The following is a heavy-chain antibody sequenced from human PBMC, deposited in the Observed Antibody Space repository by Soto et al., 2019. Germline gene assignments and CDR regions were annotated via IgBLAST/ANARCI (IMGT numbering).Heavy chain of an antibody. CDR2: INPISGTT. CDR3: ARGVTL. V-gene: IGHV1-8*02. CDR1: GGTFSSYS. Sequence: SVKVSCKASGGTFSSYSISWVRQATGQGLEWMGWINPISGTTGYAQKFQGRVTMTRNTSISTAYMELSSLRSEDTAVYYCARGVTLWGQGTLVTVS. J-gene: IGHJ4*02.